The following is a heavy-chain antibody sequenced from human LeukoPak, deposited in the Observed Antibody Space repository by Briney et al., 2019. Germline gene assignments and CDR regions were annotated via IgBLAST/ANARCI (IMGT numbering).Heavy chain of an antibody. J-gene: IGHJ4*02. CDR1: GGSISGYY. Sequence: SETLSLTCTVSGGSISGYYWSWIRQPPGKGLEWIGYIYYSGSTNYNPSLKSRVTISVDTSKNQFSLKLSSVTAADTAVYYCARGMRGYANFDYWGQGTLVTVSS. V-gene: IGHV4-59*08. CDR3: ARGMRGYANFDY. CDR2: IYYSGST. D-gene: IGHD3-3*01.